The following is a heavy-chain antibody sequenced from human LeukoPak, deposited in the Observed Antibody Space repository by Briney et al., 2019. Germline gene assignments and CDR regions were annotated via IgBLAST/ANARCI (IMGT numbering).Heavy chain of an antibody. D-gene: IGHD4-17*01. CDR2: IYHSGST. V-gene: IGHV4-38-2*02. CDR3: ARGPTVTTTYFDY. CDR1: GHSISSGYY. Sequence: SETLSLTCTVSGHSISSGYYWGWIRQPPGKGLEWIGSIYHSGSTYYNPSLKSRVTISVDTSKNQFSLKLSSVTAADTAVYYCARGPTVTTTYFDYWGQGTLVTVSS. J-gene: IGHJ4*02.